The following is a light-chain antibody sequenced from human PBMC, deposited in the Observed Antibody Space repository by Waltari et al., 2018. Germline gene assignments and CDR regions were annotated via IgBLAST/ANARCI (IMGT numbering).Light chain of an antibody. CDR3: QTGGFGIWV. V-gene: IGLV4-69*01. CDR1: SGHRNYA. Sequence: QLLLTQSPSASASLGASVKLTCTLSSGHRNYAIAWHQQQPDKGPRYLMKVNSEGSHIKGDGIPDRFSGSSSGAERYLTISSLQSEDEADYYCQTGGFGIWVFGGGTKLTVL. CDR2: VNSEGSH. J-gene: IGLJ3*02.